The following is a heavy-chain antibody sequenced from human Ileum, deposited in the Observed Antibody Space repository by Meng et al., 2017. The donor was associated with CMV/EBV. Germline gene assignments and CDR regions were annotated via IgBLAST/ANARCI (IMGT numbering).Heavy chain of an antibody. CDR3: ARLALGKAMGHYYYYYGMDV. D-gene: IGHD5-18*01. CDR1: GYSFTNYW. V-gene: IGHV5-51*01. Sequence: GGSLRLSCKGSGYSFTNYWIGWVRQMPGKGLEWMGIIYPGDSDTRYSPSFQGQVTISADKSISTAYLQWSSLKASDTAMYYCARLALGKAMGHYYYYYGMDVWGQGTTVTVSS. J-gene: IGHJ6*02. CDR2: IYPGDSDT.